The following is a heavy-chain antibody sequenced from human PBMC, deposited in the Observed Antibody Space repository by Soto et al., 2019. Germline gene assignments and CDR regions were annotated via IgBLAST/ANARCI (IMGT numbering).Heavy chain of an antibody. J-gene: IGHJ4*02. V-gene: IGHV4-4*02. CDR1: GGSLSTPVW. CDR2: VFHSGSV. D-gene: IGHD1-1*01. Sequence: SETLSLTCGVSGGSLSTPVWWTWVRLTPGKGLEWIGEVFHSGSVNYNPSLQSRVTISVDKSTNHFSLRLTSVTAADTAVYYCARKAWTRLDYWGQGALVTVSS. CDR3: ARKAWTRLDY.